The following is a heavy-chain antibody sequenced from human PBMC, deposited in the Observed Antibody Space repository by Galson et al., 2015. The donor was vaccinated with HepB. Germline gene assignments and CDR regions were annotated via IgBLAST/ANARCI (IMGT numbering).Heavy chain of an antibody. V-gene: IGHV4-59*01. D-gene: IGHD3-22*01. CDR2: IYYSGST. CDR1: GGSISSYY. Sequence: LSLACTVSGGSISSYYWSWIRQPPGKGLEWIGYIYYSGSTNYNPSLKSRVTISVDTSKNQFSLKLSSVTAADTAVYYCASLYYYDSSGYFGYWGQGTLVTVSS. J-gene: IGHJ4*02. CDR3: ASLYYYDSSGYFGY.